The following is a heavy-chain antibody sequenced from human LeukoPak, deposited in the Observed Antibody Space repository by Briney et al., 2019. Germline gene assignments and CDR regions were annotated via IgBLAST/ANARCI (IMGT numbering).Heavy chain of an antibody. D-gene: IGHD2-15*01. Sequence: GESLKISCKGSGYSINNYWIGWVRQMPGKGLEWMGIIYPGDSDTRYSPSFQGQVTISADKSISTAYLQWSSLKASDTAMYYCARFSGGSWHYYYYYGMDVWGQGTTVTVSS. J-gene: IGHJ6*02. CDR1: GYSINNYW. V-gene: IGHV5-51*01. CDR2: IYPGDSDT. CDR3: ARFSGGSWHYYYYYGMDV.